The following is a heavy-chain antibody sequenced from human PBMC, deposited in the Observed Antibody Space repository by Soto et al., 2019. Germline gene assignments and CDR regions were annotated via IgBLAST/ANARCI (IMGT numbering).Heavy chain of an antibody. CDR1: VGSLSSDKW. Sequence: QVHLQESGPGLVKPSGTLALTCAVSVGSLSSDKWWTWVRQSPGKGLEWIGEISHRGSTNYSPSFKSRLRLSVDTTKTQFSLRLRSVTAADTGVYYCAAVPLTSGVVSGRFDPWGQGIKVTVSS. CDR3: AAVPLTSGVVSGRFDP. D-gene: IGHD3-3*01. V-gene: IGHV4-4*02. J-gene: IGHJ5*02. CDR2: ISHRGST.